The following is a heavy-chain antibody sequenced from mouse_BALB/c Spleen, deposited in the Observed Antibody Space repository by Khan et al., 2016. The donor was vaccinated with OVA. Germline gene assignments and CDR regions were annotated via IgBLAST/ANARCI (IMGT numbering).Heavy chain of an antibody. V-gene: IGHV1-63*02. D-gene: IGHD6-1*01. CDR1: GYTFTNYW. Sequence: VQLQQSGAELVRPGTSVKMSCKAAGYTFTNYWIGWVKQRPGHGLEWIGDIYPGGGYTNYNEKFKGKATLTADTSSSTAYMQLSSLTSGDSVICYCARRGAVRATWDYVVYWGQGTTLTVSS. CDR2: IYPGGGYT. J-gene: IGHJ2*01. CDR3: ARRGAVRATWDYVVY.